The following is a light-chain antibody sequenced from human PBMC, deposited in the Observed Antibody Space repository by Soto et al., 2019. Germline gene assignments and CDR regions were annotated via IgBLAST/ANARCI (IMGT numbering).Light chain of an antibody. CDR3: QKYNNWWT. CDR2: GAS. CDR1: QDIKRN. V-gene: IGKV3-15*01. J-gene: IGKJ1*01. Sequence: EIVMTQSPVTLSVSPGERATLSCWASQDIKRNLAWYQQRPGQAPRLLIYGASTRATGIPVRFSGSGFGTEFTLTISSLQSEDFAIYFCQKYNNWWTFGQGTKVEIK.